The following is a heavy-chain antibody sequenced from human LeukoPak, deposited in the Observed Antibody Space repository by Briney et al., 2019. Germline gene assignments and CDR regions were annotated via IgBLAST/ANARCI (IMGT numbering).Heavy chain of an antibody. D-gene: IGHD3/OR15-3a*01. CDR3: ARFGARGWTGDY. Sequence: SETLSLTCAVYGGSFSGYYWSWIRQPPGKGLEWIGEINHSGSTNYNPSLKSRVTISVDKSKNQFSLKLSSVTAADTAVYYCARFGARGWTGDYWGQGTLVTVSS. J-gene: IGHJ4*02. CDR1: GGSFSGYY. CDR2: INHSGST. V-gene: IGHV4-34*01.